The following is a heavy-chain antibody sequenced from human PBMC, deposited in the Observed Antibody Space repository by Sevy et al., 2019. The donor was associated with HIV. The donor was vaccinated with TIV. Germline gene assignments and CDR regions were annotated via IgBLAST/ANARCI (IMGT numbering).Heavy chain of an antibody. CDR2: IWYDGSNK. J-gene: IGHJ6*02. CDR3: ARDTATAYYYYYGMDV. V-gene: IGHV3-33*01. CDR1: GFTFSSYG. D-gene: IGHD5-18*01. Sequence: GGSLRLSCAASGFTFSSYGMHWVRQAPGKGLEWVAVIWYDGSNKYYADSVKGRFTISRDNSKNTLYLQMNSLRAEDTAAYYCARDTATAYYYYYGMDVWGQGTTVTVSS.